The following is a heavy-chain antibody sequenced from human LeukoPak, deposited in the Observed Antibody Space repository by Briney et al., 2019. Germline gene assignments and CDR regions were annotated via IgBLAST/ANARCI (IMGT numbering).Heavy chain of an antibody. CDR1: GFTFSSNA. CDR3: AKSSLQVTAVADRFDY. V-gene: IGHV3-23*01. Sequence: PGGSLRLSCAASGFTFSSNAMSWVRQAGGKGLEWVSAISGSGGKTFYADSVKGRFTISRDNSKNTLYLQMNSLRAEDTAVYYCAKSSLQVTAVADRFDYWGQGTLVTVSS. J-gene: IGHJ4*02. CDR2: ISGSGGKT. D-gene: IGHD6-19*01.